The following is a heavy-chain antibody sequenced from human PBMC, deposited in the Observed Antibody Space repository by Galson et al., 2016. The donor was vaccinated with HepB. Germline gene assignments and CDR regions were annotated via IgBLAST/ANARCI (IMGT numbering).Heavy chain of an antibody. Sequence: SVKVSCKASGYTFTSYVMHWVRQAPGQRLEWMGCLNAGNGNTKYSQKFQGRVTITRDTSASTAYMELSSLRSEDTAVFYCVRDLDIAAGSNLGQGTLVTVSS. CDR1: GYTFTSYV. CDR3: VRDLDIAAGSN. J-gene: IGHJ4*02. V-gene: IGHV1-3*01. D-gene: IGHD6-13*01. CDR2: LNAGNGNT.